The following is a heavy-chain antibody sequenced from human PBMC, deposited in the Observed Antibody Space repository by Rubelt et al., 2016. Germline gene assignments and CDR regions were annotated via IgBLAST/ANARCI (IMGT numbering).Heavy chain of an antibody. Sequence: VQVVESGGGLVQPGGSLRLSCAASGFSVSSNYMTWVRQTPGKGLEWVAVVWSDGGKKHYGDSGKGRFTISRDNSKNTQYLQVDSLGVDDTAVDYCAKCNVGGSIYDAFDIWGQGTMVTVSS. V-gene: IGHV3-33*06. CDR3: AKCNVGGSIYDAFDI. J-gene: IGHJ3*02. CDR2: VWSDGGKK. CDR1: GFSVSSNY. D-gene: IGHD5/OR15-5a*01.